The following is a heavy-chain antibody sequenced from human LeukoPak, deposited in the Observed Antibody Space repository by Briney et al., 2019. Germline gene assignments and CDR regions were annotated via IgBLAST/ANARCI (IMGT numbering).Heavy chain of an antibody. V-gene: IGHV3-33*06. D-gene: IGHD4-11*01. CDR1: GFIFSHYG. J-gene: IGHJ6*03. CDR3: AKSGGSETSYYYYYMEV. Sequence: GGSLRLSCAASGFIFSHYGMHWVRQAPGKGLEWVAVIWSDGSNRFYAGSVKGRFTISRDNSQNTLFLQMNSLRAEDTAVYYCAKSGGSETSYYYYYMEVWGKGTTVTVSS. CDR2: IWSDGSNR.